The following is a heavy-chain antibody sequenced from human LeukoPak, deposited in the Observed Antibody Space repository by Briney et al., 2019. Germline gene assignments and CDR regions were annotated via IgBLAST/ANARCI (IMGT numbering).Heavy chain of an antibody. CDR3: ARDGTWIQLWYFDY. D-gene: IGHD5-18*01. Sequence: GGSLRLSCAASGFTFSSYWMSWVRHAPGKGLEWVANIKKDGSEKYYVDSVKGRFTISRDNAKNSLYQQMNSLRAGDTAVYYCARDGTWIQLWYFDYWGQGSLVTVSS. V-gene: IGHV3-7*01. CDR1: GFTFSSYW. CDR2: IKKDGSEK. J-gene: IGHJ4*02.